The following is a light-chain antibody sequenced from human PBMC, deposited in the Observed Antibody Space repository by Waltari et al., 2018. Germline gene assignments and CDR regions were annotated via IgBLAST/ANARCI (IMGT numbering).Light chain of an antibody. CDR2: DAS. CDR1: RGIYSY. V-gene: IGKV1-39*01. J-gene: IGKJ5*01. Sequence: DIQMTQSPSSLSTSVGDRVTITCRASRGIYSYLNWYQQRPGRAPKLLIYDASTLQREVPTRFSGGGIGTDFTLTINNLQPEDFATYFCQQSYSPPFTFGQGTRLEI. CDR3: QQSYSPPFT.